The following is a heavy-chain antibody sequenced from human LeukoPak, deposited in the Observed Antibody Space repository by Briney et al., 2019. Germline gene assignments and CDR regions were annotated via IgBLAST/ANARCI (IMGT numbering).Heavy chain of an antibody. CDR1: GYSFTSYW. J-gene: IGHJ5*02. CDR2: IYPGDSDT. Sequence: GESLKISCKGSGYSFTSYWIGWVRQMPGKGLGWMGIIYPGDSDTRYSPSFQGQVTISADKSISTAYLQWSSLKASDTAMYYCARHVVKGYGLMGWFDPWGQGTLVTVSS. CDR3: ARHVVKGYGLMGWFDP. D-gene: IGHD5-18*01. V-gene: IGHV5-51*01.